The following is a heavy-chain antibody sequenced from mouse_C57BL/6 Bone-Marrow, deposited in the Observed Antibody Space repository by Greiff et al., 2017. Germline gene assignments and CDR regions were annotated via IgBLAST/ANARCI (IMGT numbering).Heavy chain of an antibody. D-gene: IGHD2-4*01. CDR3: ARFDYDAGLYYYAMDY. Sequence: VQLQQSGPELVKPGASVKMSCKASGYTFTDYNMHWVKQSHGKSLEWIGYINPNNGGTSYNQKFKGKATLTVNKSSSTAYMELRSLTSEDSAVYYCARFDYDAGLYYYAMDYWGQGTSVTVSS. CDR2: INPNNGGT. V-gene: IGHV1-22*01. CDR1: GYTFTDYN. J-gene: IGHJ4*01.